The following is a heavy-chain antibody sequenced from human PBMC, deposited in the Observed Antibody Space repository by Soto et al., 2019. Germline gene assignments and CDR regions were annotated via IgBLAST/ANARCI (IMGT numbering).Heavy chain of an antibody. V-gene: IGHV3-30*18. J-gene: IGHJ6*02. CDR1: GFTFSSYD. CDR2: ISFHGSNK. Sequence: PGGSLRLSCAASGFTFSSYDMHWVRQAPGKGLEWVAVISFHGSNKYYADSVKGRFTISRDNSKNKLYLQMNSLRAEDTAVYYCAKPIAAPGYYGMDVWGQGTTVTVSS. CDR3: AKPIAAPGYYGMDV. D-gene: IGHD6-13*01.